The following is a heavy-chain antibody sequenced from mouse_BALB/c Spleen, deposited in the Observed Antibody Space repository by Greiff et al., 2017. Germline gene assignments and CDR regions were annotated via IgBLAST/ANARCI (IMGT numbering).Heavy chain of an antibody. V-gene: IGHV2-9*02. D-gene: IGHD2-4*01. CDR1: GFSLTSYG. J-gene: IGHJ3*01. Sequence: VNLVESGPGLVAPSQSLSITCTVSGFSLTSYGVHWVRQPPGKGLEWLGVIWAGGSTNYNSALMSRLSISKDNSKSQVFLKMNSLQTDDTAMYYCARGGDDYDGPWFAYWGQGTLVTVSA. CDR2: IWAGGST. CDR3: ARGGDDYDGPWFAY.